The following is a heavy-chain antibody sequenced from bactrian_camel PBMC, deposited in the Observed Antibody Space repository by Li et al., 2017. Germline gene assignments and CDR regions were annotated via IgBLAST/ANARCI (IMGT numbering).Heavy chain of an antibody. V-gene: IGHV3S9*01. D-gene: IGHD1*01. CDR2: IDSDGST. J-gene: IGHJ4*01. CDR3: AAVQREGQFRCRYTTVAGTRFNN. Sequence: HVQLVESGGGSVQAGGSLRLSCDASRYTFSAYCMGWSRQAPGKEREGVAAIDSDGSTHYGDSVKGRLTVSVDNARKTLYLQMNDLKPEDTAVYYCAAVQREGQFRCRYTTVAGTRFNNWGQGTQVTVS. CDR1: RYTFSAYC.